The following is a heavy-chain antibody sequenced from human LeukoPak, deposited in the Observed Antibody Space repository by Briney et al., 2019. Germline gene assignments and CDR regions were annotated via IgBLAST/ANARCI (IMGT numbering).Heavy chain of an antibody. Sequence: SETLSLTCTVSGGSISSSSYYWGWIRQPPGKGLEWIGSIYYSGSTYYNPSLKSRVTISVDTSKSQFSLKLSSVTAADTAVYYCARHPTYYYDSSGYPCGTFDYWGQGTLVTVSS. CDR2: IYYSGST. V-gene: IGHV4-39*01. J-gene: IGHJ4*02. D-gene: IGHD3-22*01. CDR3: ARHPTYYYDSSGYPCGTFDY. CDR1: GGSISSSSYY.